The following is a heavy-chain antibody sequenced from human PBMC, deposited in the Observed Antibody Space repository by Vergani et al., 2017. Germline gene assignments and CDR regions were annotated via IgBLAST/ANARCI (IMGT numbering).Heavy chain of an antibody. V-gene: IGHV1-58*02. CDR2: IVVGSGNT. CDR3: AGGRRIYSNYFYYYYMDV. J-gene: IGHJ6*03. Sequence: QMQLVQSGPEVKKPETSVKVSCKASGFTFTSSAMQWVRQARGQRLEWIGWIVVGSGNTNYAQKFQERVTITRDMSTSTAYMELSSLRSEDTAVYYCAGGRRIYSNYFYYYYMDVWGKGTTVTVSS. CDR1: GFTFTSSA. D-gene: IGHD4-11*01.